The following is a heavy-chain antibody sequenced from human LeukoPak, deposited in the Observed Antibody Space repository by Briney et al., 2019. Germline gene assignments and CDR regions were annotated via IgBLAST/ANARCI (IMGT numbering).Heavy chain of an antibody. V-gene: IGHV3-30*18. CDR1: GFTFSSYG. D-gene: IGHD3-10*01. Sequence: GGSLRLSCAASGFTFSSYGMHWVRQAPGKGLEWVAVISYDGSNKYYADSVKGRFTISRDNSKNTLYLQMNSLRAEDTAVYYCAKDGPGTFDPWGQGTLVTVSS. J-gene: IGHJ5*02. CDR2: ISYDGSNK. CDR3: AKDGPGTFDP.